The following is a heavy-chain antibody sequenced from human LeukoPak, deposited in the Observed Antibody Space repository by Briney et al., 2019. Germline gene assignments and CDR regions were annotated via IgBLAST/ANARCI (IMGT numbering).Heavy chain of an antibody. CDR1: GYTFTSYY. J-gene: IGHJ4*02. V-gene: IGHV1-46*01. Sequence: ASVKVSCKASGYTFTSYYMHWVRQAPGQGLEWMGIINPSGGSTSYAQKFQGRVTMARDTSTSTVYMELSSLRSEDTAVYYCAREVAVGAAFDYWGQGTLVTVSS. D-gene: IGHD1-26*01. CDR3: AREVAVGAAFDY. CDR2: INPSGGST.